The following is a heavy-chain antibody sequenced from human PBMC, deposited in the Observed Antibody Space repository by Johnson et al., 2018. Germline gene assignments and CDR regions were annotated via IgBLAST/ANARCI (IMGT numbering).Heavy chain of an antibody. CDR2: IRSSSSTI. Sequence: VQLVQSGGGLVKPGGSLRLSCAASGFTFNTYSMNLVRQAPGKGLEWVAFIRSSSSTIYYADSVKGRFTISRDNAKNSLYLQMHSLRVEDTALYYCARATGSLLFFQRVALDIWGQGTMVTVSS. CDR3: ARATGSLLFFQRVALDI. D-gene: IGHD1-14*01. CDR1: GFTFNTYS. J-gene: IGHJ3*02. V-gene: IGHV3-21*01.